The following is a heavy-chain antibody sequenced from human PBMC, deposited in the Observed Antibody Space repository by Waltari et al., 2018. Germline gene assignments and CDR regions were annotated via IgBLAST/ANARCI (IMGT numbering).Heavy chain of an antibody. CDR3: ASIPGIAAAGDY. V-gene: IGHV4-38-2*01. Sequence: QVQLQESGPGLVKPSETLSLTCAVSGYSISSGYYWGWIRQPPGKGLEWIGVLYHSGSTYSTPSLRSRVTISVDTSKNQFSLKLSSVTAADTAVYYCASIPGIAAAGDYWGQGTLVTVSS. J-gene: IGHJ4*02. CDR1: GYSISSGYY. CDR2: LYHSGST. D-gene: IGHD6-13*01.